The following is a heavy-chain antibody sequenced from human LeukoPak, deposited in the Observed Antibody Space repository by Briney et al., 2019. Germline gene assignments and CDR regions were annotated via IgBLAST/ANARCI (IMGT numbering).Heavy chain of an antibody. Sequence: PGGSLRLSCAASGFTVSSNYMSWVRQAPGKGLEWVSVIYSSGSTYYADSVKGRFTISRHNSKNTLYLQMNSLRAEDTAVYYCARHNGDYLYYFDYWGQGTLVTVSS. CDR1: GFTVSSNY. CDR2: IYSSGST. V-gene: IGHV3-53*04. J-gene: IGHJ4*02. CDR3: ARHNGDYLYYFDY. D-gene: IGHD4-17*01.